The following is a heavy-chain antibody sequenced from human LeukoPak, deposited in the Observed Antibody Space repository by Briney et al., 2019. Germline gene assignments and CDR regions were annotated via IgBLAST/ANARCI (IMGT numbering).Heavy chain of an antibody. V-gene: IGHV4-34*01. Sequence: PSETLSLTCAVYGGSFSGYYWSWIRQPPGKGLEWIGEINHSGSTNYNPSLKSRVTISVDTSKNQFSLKLSSVTAADTAVYYCARRQRDFDYWGQGTLVTVSS. CDR2: INHSGST. J-gene: IGHJ4*02. CDR1: GGSFSGYY. CDR3: ARRQRDFDY.